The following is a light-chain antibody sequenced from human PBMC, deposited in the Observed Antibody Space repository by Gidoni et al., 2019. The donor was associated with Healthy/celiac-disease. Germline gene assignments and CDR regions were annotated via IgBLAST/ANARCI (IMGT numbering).Light chain of an antibody. J-gene: IGLJ2*01. CDR1: KLGDKY. Sequence: SSEPTQPPSVSVPPGQTASITCSGDKLGDKYACWYQQKPGQSPVLVIYQDSKRPSAIPERFSGSNSGNTATLTISGTQAMDEADYYCQAWDSSSVVFGGGTKLTVL. V-gene: IGLV3-1*01. CDR2: QDS. CDR3: QAWDSSSVV.